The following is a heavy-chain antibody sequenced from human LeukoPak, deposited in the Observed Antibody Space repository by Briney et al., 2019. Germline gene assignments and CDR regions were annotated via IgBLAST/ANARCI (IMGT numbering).Heavy chain of an antibody. D-gene: IGHD2-15*01. CDR3: ARDLGGILNWFDP. J-gene: IGHJ5*02. Sequence: GASVKVSCKASGYTFTGYYMHWVRQAPGQGLEWMGWINPNSGGTNYAQKFQGRVTMTRDTSISTAYMELSRLRSDDTAVYYCARDLGGILNWFDPWGQGTLVTVSS. V-gene: IGHV1-2*02. CDR1: GYTFTGYY. CDR2: INPNSGGT.